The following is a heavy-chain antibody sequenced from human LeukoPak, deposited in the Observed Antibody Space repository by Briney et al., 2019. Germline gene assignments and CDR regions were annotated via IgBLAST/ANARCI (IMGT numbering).Heavy chain of an antibody. J-gene: IGHJ6*03. Sequence: GGSLRLSCAASGFTFSSYGMHRVRQAPGKGLEWVAVIRYDGSNKYYADSVKGRFTISRDNSKNTLYLQMNSLRAEDTVVYYCARDSYSSSTFYYYYMDVWGKGTTVTVSS. CDR3: ARDSYSSSTFYYYYMDV. CDR1: GFTFSSYG. CDR2: IRYDGSNK. D-gene: IGHD6-6*01. V-gene: IGHV3-33*01.